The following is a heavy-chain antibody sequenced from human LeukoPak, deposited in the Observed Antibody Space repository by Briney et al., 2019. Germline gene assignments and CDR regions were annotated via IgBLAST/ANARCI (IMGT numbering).Heavy chain of an antibody. V-gene: IGHV4-59*08. CDR2: IYYTGNT. J-gene: IGHJ6*02. CDR1: GGSISSYY. CDR3: ARHCSGDNCYFYGMDV. D-gene: IGHD2-15*01. Sequence: SETLSLTCTVSGGSISSYYWSWNRQPPGKGLEWIGYIYYTGNTNYNPSLKSRVTISIDTSKNQISLKLSSVTAADTTVYYCARHCSGDNCYFYGMDVWGQGTTVTVSS.